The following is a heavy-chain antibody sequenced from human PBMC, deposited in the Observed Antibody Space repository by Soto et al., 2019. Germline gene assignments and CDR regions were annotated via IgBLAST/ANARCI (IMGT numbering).Heavy chain of an antibody. V-gene: IGHV3-48*02. CDR1: GFTFSIYS. Sequence: GGSLRLSCAASGFTFSIYSMTWVRQAPGKGLEWVSYISSTSRTIYYADSVKGRFTISRDNAKNSLYLQMNSLRDEDTAVYYCARDPSALPPNIEAAGTGWFDPWGQGTLVTVSS. D-gene: IGHD6-13*01. CDR3: ARDPSALPPNIEAAGTGWFDP. CDR2: ISSTSRTI. J-gene: IGHJ5*02.